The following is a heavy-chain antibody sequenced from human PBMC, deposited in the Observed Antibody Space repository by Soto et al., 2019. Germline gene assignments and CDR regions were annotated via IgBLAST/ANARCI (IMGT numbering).Heavy chain of an antibody. J-gene: IGHJ6*02. Sequence: QVQLVQSGAEVKKPGSSVKVSCKASGGTFSSFAINWVRQAPGQGPQRMGGIMPIVGTPNYAQRFQGRVTIITDEVTSNAYMELTSLTVDDTAVYYCALGNAMDVWGQGTTVTVSS. CDR3: ALGNAMDV. V-gene: IGHV1-69*01. CDR2: IMPIVGTP. CDR1: GGTFSSFA. D-gene: IGHD7-27*01.